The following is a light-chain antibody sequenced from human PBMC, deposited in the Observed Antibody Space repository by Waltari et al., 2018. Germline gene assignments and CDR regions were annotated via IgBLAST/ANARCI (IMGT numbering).Light chain of an antibody. CDR2: AAS. Sequence: EIVLTQSPATLSLSPGERATPSCRASQSVNNYVDWYQQKPGQAPRLLIYAASNRAAGIPAMCSGSGSGTDFTLTISSLEPEDFAVYYWQKRVNGPLFGGGTKVEIK. CDR1: QSVNNY. V-gene: IGKV3-11*01. J-gene: IGKJ4*01. CDR3: QKRVNGPL.